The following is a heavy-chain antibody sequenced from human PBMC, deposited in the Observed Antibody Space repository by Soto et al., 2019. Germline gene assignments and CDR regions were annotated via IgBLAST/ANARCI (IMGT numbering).Heavy chain of an antibody. CDR3: ARGYAPDVRGYYFDL. D-gene: IGHD3-10*02. CDR1: GGSISDYY. CDR2: IHDSGSA. V-gene: IGHV4-59*01. Sequence: PSETLSLTCSVSGGSISDYYWTWIRQSPGQGLEWIAYIHDSGSAAYNPSLKSRVTMSVDKSKNQFSLRLTSVAAADTAVYYCARGYAPDVRGYYFDLRGQGALVTVSS. J-gene: IGHJ4*02.